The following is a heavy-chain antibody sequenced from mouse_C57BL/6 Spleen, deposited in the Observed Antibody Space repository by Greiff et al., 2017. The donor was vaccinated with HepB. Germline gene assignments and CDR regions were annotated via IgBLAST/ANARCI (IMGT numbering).Heavy chain of an antibody. V-gene: IGHV1-78*01. Sequence: VQLQQSDAELVKPGASVKISCKVSGYTFTDHTIHWMKQRPEQGLEWIGYIYPRDGSTKYNEKFKGKATLTADKSSSTAYMQLNSLTSEDSAVYFCAREDYGSSYEDYFDYWGQGTTLTVSS. J-gene: IGHJ2*01. CDR2: IYPRDGST. CDR1: GYTFTDHT. D-gene: IGHD1-1*01. CDR3: AREDYGSSYEDYFDY.